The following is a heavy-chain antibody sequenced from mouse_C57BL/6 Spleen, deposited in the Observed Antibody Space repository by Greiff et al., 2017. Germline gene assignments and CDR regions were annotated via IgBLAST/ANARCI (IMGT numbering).Heavy chain of an antibody. CDR1: GYTFTSYW. CDR2: IYPGSGST. D-gene: IGHD2-4*01. CDR3: ARSSDYDWFAY. V-gene: IGHV1-55*01. J-gene: IGHJ3*01. Sequence: QVQLKESGAELVKPGASVKMSCKASGYTFTSYWITWVKQRPGQGLEWIGDIYPGSGSTNYNEKFKSKATLTVDTSSSTAYMQLSSLTSEDSAVYYCARSSDYDWFAYWGQGTLVTVSA.